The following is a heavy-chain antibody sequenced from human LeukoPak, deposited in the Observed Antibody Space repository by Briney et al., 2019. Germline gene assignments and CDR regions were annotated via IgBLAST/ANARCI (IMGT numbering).Heavy chain of an antibody. CDR2: ISAYNGNT. D-gene: IGHD5-12*01. J-gene: IGHJ5*02. Sequence: GASVKVSCKASGYKFTSYGISWVRQAPGQGLDCMGWISAYNGNTNYAHNLQGRVTMTTDTSTSTAYMELRSLRSDDTAVYYCARGATENWFDPWGQGTLVTVSS. CDR1: GYKFTSYG. V-gene: IGHV1-18*01. CDR3: ARGATENWFDP.